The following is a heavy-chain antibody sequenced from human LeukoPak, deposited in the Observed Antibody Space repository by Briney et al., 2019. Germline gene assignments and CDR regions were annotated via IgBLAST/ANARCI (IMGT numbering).Heavy chain of an antibody. V-gene: IGHV4-4*09. CDR3: ATSHDVKTAPYDL. CDR2: IFTSGWT. CDR1: GGSISSYY. J-gene: IGHJ5*02. Sequence: PSETLSLTCTVSGGSISSYYWSWVRQSPGKGLEWIGYIFTSGWTDYNPSLKSRVTMSVDTSKNHLSMELRFLTAADTAVYYCATSHDVKTAPYDLWGQGTLVTVSS. D-gene: IGHD2-21*01.